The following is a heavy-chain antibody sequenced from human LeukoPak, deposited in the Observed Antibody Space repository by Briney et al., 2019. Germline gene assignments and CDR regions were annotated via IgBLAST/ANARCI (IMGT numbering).Heavy chain of an antibody. CDR2: IRRGGGGT. D-gene: IGHD1-20*01. Sequence: GGSLRLSCVASGFTFSSSAMHWVRQAPGKGLEWVSTIRRGGGGTFYADSVKGRFTVSRDDSRNTLSLQLRSLRAEDTAVYYCAKDPFDITGTTKGGNYWGQGTLVTVSS. CDR3: AKDPFDITGTTKGGNY. V-gene: IGHV3-23*01. J-gene: IGHJ4*02. CDR1: GFTFSSSA.